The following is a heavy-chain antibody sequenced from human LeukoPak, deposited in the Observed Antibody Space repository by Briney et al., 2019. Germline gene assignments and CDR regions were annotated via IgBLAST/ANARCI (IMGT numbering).Heavy chain of an antibody. CDR2: IIPILGIA. D-gene: IGHD5-12*01. Sequence: SVKVSCKASGGTFSSYAISWVRQAPGQGLEWMGRIIPILGIANYAQKFQGRVTITADKSTSTAYMELSSLRSEDTAVYYCARDEYGYSGYDPYYYYGMDVWGQGTTVTVSS. CDR3: ARDEYGYSGYDPYYYYGMDV. CDR1: GGTFSSYA. J-gene: IGHJ6*02. V-gene: IGHV1-69*04.